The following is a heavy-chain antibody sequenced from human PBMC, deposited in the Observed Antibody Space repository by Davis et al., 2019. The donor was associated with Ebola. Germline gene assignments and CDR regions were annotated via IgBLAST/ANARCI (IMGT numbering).Heavy chain of an antibody. CDR3: ARGTSMVQGVIIYYYYYGMDV. CDR1: GYTFTSYG. D-gene: IGHD3-10*01. V-gene: IGHV1-18*01. Sequence: AASVKVSCKASGYTFTSYGISWVRQAPGQGLEWMGWISAYNGNTNYAQKLQGRVTMTTDTSTSTAYMELRSLRSDDTAVYYCARGTSMVQGVIIYYYYYGMDVWGQGTTVTVSS. J-gene: IGHJ6*02. CDR2: ISAYNGNT.